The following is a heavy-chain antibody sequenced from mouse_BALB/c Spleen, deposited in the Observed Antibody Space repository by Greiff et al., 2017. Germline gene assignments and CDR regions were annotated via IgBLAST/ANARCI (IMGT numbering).Heavy chain of an antibody. CDR2: IWAGGST. J-gene: IGHJ3*01. CDR3: ARAYYYGSSSWFAY. Sequence: VHLVESGPGLVAPSQSLSITCTVSGFSLTSYGVHWVRQPPGKGLEWLGVIWAGGSTNYNSALMSRLSISKDNSKSQVFLKMNSLQTDDTAMYYCARAYYYGSSSWFAYWGQGTLVTVSA. V-gene: IGHV2-9*02. D-gene: IGHD1-1*01. CDR1: GFSLTSYG.